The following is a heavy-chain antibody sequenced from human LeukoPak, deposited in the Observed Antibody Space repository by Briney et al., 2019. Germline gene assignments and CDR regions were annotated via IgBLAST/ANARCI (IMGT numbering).Heavy chain of an antibody. J-gene: IGHJ6*02. V-gene: IGHV1-69*04. CDR2: IIPILGIA. Sequence: ASVRVSCKASGGTFSSYAISWVRQAPGQGLEWMGRIIPILGIANYAQKFQGRVTITADKSTSTAYMELSSLRSEDTAVYYCARSRFGDYGMDVWGQGTTVTVSS. CDR1: GGTFSSYA. D-gene: IGHD3-10*01. CDR3: ARSRFGDYGMDV.